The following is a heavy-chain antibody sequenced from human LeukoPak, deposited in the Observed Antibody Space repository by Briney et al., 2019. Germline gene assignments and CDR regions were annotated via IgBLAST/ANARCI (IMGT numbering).Heavy chain of an antibody. CDR3: ATLPAFPITFDY. V-gene: IGHV1-69*06. Sequence: SVKVSCKASGGTFSSYAISWVRQAPGQGLEWMRGIIPIFGTANYAQKFQGRVTITADTSTDTAYMELSSLRSEDTAVYYCATLPAFPITFDYWGQGTLVTVSS. J-gene: IGHJ4*02. CDR2: IIPIFGTA. CDR1: GGTFSSYA. D-gene: IGHD3-10*01.